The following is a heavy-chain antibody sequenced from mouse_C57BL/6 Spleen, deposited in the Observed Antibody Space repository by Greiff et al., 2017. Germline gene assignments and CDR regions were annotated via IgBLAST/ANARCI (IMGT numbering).Heavy chain of an antibody. CDR3: VWDGYWYFDV. D-gene: IGHD4-1*01. J-gene: IGHJ1*03. CDR1: GYAFSSSW. Sequence: QVQLQQSGPELVKPGASVKISCKASGYAFSSSWMNWVKQRPGKGLEWIGRIYPGDGDTNYNGKFKGKATLTADKSSSTAYMQLSSLTSEDSAVYFCVWDGYWYFDVWGTGTTVTVSS. CDR2: IYPGDGDT. V-gene: IGHV1-82*01.